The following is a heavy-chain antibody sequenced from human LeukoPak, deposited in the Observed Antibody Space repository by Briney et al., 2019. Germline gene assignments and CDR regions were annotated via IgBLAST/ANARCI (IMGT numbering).Heavy chain of an antibody. CDR3: ARARMVGGTTYYFAY. CDR2: IWYDGTTK. J-gene: IGHJ4*02. V-gene: IGHV3-33*01. CDR1: GFTFRDYG. Sequence: PGGSLRLSCAASGFTFRDYGMHWVRQAPGKGLEWVALIWYDGTTKDYADSVKGRFTISRDNSKNTLYPQMNSLRAEDTAVYYCARARMVGGTTYYFAYWGQGTLVTVSS. D-gene: IGHD1-26*01.